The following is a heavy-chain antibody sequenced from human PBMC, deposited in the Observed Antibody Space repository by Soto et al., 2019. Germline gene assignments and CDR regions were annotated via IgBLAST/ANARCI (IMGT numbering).Heavy chain of an antibody. CDR2: MNPNRGNT. V-gene: IGHV1-8*01. Sequence: ASVKVSCKASGYTFTSYDINWVRQATGQGLEWMGWMNPNRGNTGYAQKFQGRVTMTRNTSISTAYMELSSLRSEDTAVYYCARGRTTRVSRGVANQGYYYMDVWGKGTTVTVSS. CDR3: ARGRTTRVSRGVANQGYYYMDV. D-gene: IGHD5-12*01. CDR1: GYTFTSYD. J-gene: IGHJ6*03.